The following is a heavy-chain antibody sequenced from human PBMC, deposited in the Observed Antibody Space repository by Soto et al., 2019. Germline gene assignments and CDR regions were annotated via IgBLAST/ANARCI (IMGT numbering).Heavy chain of an antibody. CDR3: ATLPSPYYDFWSGYPAVDAFDI. Sequence: GGSLRLSCAASGFTFSSYGMHWVRQAPGKGLEWVAVISYDGSNKYYADSVKGRFTISRDNSKNTLYLQMNSLRAEDTAVYYCATLPSPYYDFWSGYPAVDAFDIWGQGTMVTVSS. V-gene: IGHV3-30*03. CDR1: GFTFSSYG. J-gene: IGHJ3*02. D-gene: IGHD3-3*01. CDR2: ISYDGSNK.